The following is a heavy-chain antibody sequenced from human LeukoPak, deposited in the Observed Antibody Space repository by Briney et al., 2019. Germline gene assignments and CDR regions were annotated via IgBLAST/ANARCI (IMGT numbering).Heavy chain of an antibody. CDR1: GFTFSTYA. CDR3: ANDVQWLANAFDI. CDR2: IGDSGVST. Sequence: PGGSLRLSCAASGFTFSTYAMNWVRQAPGKGPEWVSGIGDSGVSTFYADSVKGRFAISRDNSKNTLYLRMNSLRVEDTAVYYCANDVQWLANAFDIWGPGTMVTVSS. D-gene: IGHD6-19*01. J-gene: IGHJ3*02. V-gene: IGHV3-23*01.